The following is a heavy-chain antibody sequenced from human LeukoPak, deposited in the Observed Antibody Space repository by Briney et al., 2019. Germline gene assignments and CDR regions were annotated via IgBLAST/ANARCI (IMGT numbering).Heavy chain of an antibody. V-gene: IGHV1-2*02. Sequence: GASVKVSCKASGYTFTGYYMHWVRQAPGQGLEWMGWINPNSGGTNYAQKFQGRVTMTRDTSISTAYMELSRLRSDDTAVYYCARGGDWCSGGSCYLSGAFDIWGQGTMVTVSS. D-gene: IGHD2-15*01. CDR3: ARGGDWCSGGSCYLSGAFDI. CDR2: INPNSGGT. J-gene: IGHJ3*02. CDR1: GYTFTGYY.